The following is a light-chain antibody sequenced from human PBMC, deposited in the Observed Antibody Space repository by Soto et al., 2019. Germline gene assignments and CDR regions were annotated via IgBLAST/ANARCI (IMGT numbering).Light chain of an antibody. V-gene: IGKV3-11*01. CDR3: QQRSNWPPIT. J-gene: IGKJ5*01. CDR2: GAS. Sequence: IVLTQSPGTLSLSPGERVTLSCRASQSFTTILAWYQHKPGQAPTLLMSGASNRASGVPVRFSGSGSGTDFTLTITRLEPEDFAVYYCQQRSNWPPITFGQGTRLEI. CDR1: QSFTTI.